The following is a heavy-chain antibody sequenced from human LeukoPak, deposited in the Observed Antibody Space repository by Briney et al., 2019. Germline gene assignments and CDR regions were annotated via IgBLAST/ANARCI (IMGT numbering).Heavy chain of an antibody. Sequence: SVKVSCKASGGTFTSYTVSWVRQAPGQGLEWMGRIIPMSGTVKYAQKFQGRVTITTDKSTSTAYMELSSLRSEDTAVYYCATTDYWGQGTLVTVSS. CDR1: GGTFTSYT. CDR2: IIPMSGTV. J-gene: IGHJ4*02. V-gene: IGHV1-69*08. CDR3: ATTDY.